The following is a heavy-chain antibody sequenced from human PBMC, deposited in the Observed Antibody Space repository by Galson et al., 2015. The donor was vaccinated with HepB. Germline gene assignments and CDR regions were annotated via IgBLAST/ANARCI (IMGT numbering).Heavy chain of an antibody. CDR3: ARVWIYGGKEDY. CDR1: GFTFSSYG. J-gene: IGHJ4*02. D-gene: IGHD4-23*01. V-gene: IGHV3-30*03. Sequence: SLRLSCAASGFTFSSYGMHWVRQAPGKGLEWVAVISYDGSNKYYADSVKGRFTISRDNSKNTLYLQMNSLRAEDTAVYYCARVWIYGGKEDYWGQGTLVTVSS. CDR2: ISYDGSNK.